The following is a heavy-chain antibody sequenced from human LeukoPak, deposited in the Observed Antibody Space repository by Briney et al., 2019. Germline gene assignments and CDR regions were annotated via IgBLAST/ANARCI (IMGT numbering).Heavy chain of an antibody. Sequence: GGSLRLSCAASGFTFSSYAMHWVRQAPGKGLEWVALISYDRRNNYYADSVKGRFTISRDNSKNTLYLLMNSLRAEDTAVYYCAKGYCGGDCPFDYWGQGTLVTVSS. D-gene: IGHD2-21*01. J-gene: IGHJ4*02. CDR1: GFTFSSYA. V-gene: IGHV3-30*18. CDR3: AKGYCGGDCPFDY. CDR2: ISYDRRNN.